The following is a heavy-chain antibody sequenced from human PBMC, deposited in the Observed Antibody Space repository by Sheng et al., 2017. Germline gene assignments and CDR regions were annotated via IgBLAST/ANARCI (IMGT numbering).Heavy chain of an antibody. V-gene: IGHV3-21*01. Sequence: EVQLVESGGGLVKPWGVPSRLSCAASGFTFSSYSMNWVRQAPGKGLEWVSSISSSSSYIYYADSVKGRFTISRDNAKNSLYLQMNSLRAEDTAVYYCARGHVTTFSAFGAFDIWGPRDNGHRLF. J-gene: IGHJ3*02. CDR1: GFTFSSYS. CDR3: ARGHVTTFSAFGAFDI. D-gene: IGHD3-16*01. CDR2: ISSSSSYI.